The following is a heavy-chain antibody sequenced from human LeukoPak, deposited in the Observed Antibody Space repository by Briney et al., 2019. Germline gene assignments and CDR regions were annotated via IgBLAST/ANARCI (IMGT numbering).Heavy chain of an antibody. V-gene: IGHV4-59*01. Sequence: SETLSLTCTVSGDSISSYYWSWIRQPPGKGLEWIGYIYYRGSTTYNPSLKCRVTISVDTSKNQFSLKLISVTAADTAVYYCARGGGYSSGLDYWGQGTLVTVSS. J-gene: IGHJ4*01. CDR3: ARGGGYSSGLDY. D-gene: IGHD6-19*01. CDR1: GDSISSYY. CDR2: IYYRGST.